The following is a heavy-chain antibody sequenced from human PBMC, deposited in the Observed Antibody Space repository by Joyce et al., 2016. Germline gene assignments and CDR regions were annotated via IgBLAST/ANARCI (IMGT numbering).Heavy chain of an antibody. D-gene: IGHD2-2*01. CDR1: GFTFGTYW. Sequence: EVKLVESGGGLVQPGGSLRLSCEASGFTFGTYWMSWVRQAPGKGLEWVANIKQEGSEKDYVESVKGRFTISRDNAKNSLYLQMNSLRAEDTAVYYCARDVHVVVTAGYYYGMDVWGQGATVTVSS. V-gene: IGHV3-7*01. CDR2: IKQEGSEK. J-gene: IGHJ6*02. CDR3: ARDVHVVVTAGYYYGMDV.